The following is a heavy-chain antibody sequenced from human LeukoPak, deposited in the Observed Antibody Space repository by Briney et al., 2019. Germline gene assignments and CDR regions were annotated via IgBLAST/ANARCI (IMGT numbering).Heavy chain of an antibody. Sequence: PGGSLRLSCPASGFTFISYGMHWVRQPPGKGLLWVSRLSGDGSTTKYADSLKGRFTISRDNAKNTPYLQMNSLRAEDTAVYFCARASTMVPNLLDNWGQGTLVTVSS. D-gene: IGHD4/OR15-4a*01. CDR3: ARASTMVPNLLDN. V-gene: IGHV3-74*03. CDR1: GFTFISYG. CDR2: LSGDGSTT. J-gene: IGHJ4*02.